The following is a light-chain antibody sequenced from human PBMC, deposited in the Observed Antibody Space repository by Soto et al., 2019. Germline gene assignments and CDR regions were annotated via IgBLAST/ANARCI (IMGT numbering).Light chain of an antibody. J-gene: IGKJ2*01. Sequence: DIQMTQSPSSLSASVGDSVTITCRTSQSISRYLNWYQQKPGKAPKLLIHAASSLQSGVPSRFSGSGSGTDFTLTITSLQPEDFATYYCQQSYRFGQGTKLEIK. V-gene: IGKV1-39*01. CDR2: AAS. CDR3: QQSYR. CDR1: QSISRY.